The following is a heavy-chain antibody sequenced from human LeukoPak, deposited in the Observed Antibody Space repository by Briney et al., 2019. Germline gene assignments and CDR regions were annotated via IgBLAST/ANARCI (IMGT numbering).Heavy chain of an antibody. Sequence: SETLSLTCTVSGGSISSYYWSWIRQPAGKGLEWIGRIYTSGSTNYNPSLKSRVTMSVDTSKNQFSLELSSVTAADTAVYYCAATTVTGSLDYWGQGTLVTVSS. CDR2: IYTSGST. V-gene: IGHV4-4*07. CDR1: GGSISSYY. J-gene: IGHJ4*02. D-gene: IGHD4-11*01. CDR3: AATTVTGSLDY.